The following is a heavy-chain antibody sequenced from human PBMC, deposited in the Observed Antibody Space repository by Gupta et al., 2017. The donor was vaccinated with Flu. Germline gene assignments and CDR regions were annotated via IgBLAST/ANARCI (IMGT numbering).Heavy chain of an antibody. CDR2: IYSDGSP. Sequence: EVQLVESGGTSVQPGGSLRLSCAASGFSVSSNYMAWVRQAPGKGLEWVSVIYSDGSPYYADSVKGRFTISRDNYKNTLYLEMNSLRAEDTAVYYCMRDYYESSGDYWGLGTLVTVSS. CDR3: MRDYYESSGDY. D-gene: IGHD3-22*01. J-gene: IGHJ4*02. V-gene: IGHV3-66*02. CDR1: GFSVSSNY.